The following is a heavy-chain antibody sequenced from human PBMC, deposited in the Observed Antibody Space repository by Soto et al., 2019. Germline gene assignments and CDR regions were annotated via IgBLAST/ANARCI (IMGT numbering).Heavy chain of an antibody. CDR1: GGSISSYY. D-gene: IGHD3-10*01. V-gene: IGHV4-59*01. CDR2: IYYSGST. Sequence: QVQLQESGPGLVKPSETLSLTCTVSGGSISSYYWSWIRQPPGQGLEWIGYIYYSGSTNYNPSLKRRVTISVHTSKNQFSLKLSSVTAAQTAVYYCAREAYYYGSGTFDYWGQGTLVTVSS. J-gene: IGHJ4*02. CDR3: AREAYYYGSGTFDY.